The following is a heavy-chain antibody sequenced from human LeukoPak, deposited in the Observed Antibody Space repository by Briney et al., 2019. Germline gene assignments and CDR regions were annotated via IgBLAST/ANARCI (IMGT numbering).Heavy chain of an antibody. Sequence: AGGSLRLSCAASGFTFSSYAMSWVRQAPGKGLEWVSAISGSGGSTYYADSVKGRFTISRDNSKNTLYLQMNSLRAEDTAVYYCARDQGSSWYEGVDYWGQGTLVTVSS. V-gene: IGHV3-23*01. CDR2: ISGSGGST. J-gene: IGHJ4*02. CDR1: GFTFSSYA. CDR3: ARDQGSSWYEGVDY. D-gene: IGHD6-13*01.